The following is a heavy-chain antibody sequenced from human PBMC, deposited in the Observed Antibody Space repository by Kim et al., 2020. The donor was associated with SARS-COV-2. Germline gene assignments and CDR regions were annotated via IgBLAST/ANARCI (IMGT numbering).Heavy chain of an antibody. CDR2: ISTGGGNT. J-gene: IGHJ6*02. CDR1: GFTVSTYD. Sequence: GGSLRLSCAASGFTVSTYDMSWVRQAPGKGLEAVSVISTGGGNTYATDSVKGRFSISEDNYRKTLYLQMNSLRAENTTIYYSAKSQTWSYLNVMDVWGQG. D-gene: IGHD1-26*01. CDR3: AKSQTWSYLNVMDV. V-gene: IGHV3-23*01.